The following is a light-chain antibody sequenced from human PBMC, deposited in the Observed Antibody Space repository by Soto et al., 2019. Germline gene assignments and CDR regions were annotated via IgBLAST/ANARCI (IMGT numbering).Light chain of an antibody. J-gene: IGKJ2*01. Sequence: DIQMTQSPYSLSASVGDKITITCRASQSISSYLNWYQQKPGKAPKLLIYAASSLQGGVPSRFSGSGSGTDFTLTISSLQPEDFATYYCQQSYSTPYTFGQGTKLEIK. CDR3: QQSYSTPYT. V-gene: IGKV1-39*01. CDR2: AAS. CDR1: QSISSY.